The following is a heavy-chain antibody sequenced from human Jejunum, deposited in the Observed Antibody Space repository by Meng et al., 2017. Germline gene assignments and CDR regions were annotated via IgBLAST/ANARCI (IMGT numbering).Heavy chain of an antibody. CDR2: ISSSSVYI. V-gene: IGHV3-21*01. Sequence: GGSLRLSCAASGFTFSSYNMNWVRQAPGKRLEWVSSISSSSVYIYYAESVKGRFTVSRDNARSSLYLQMNSLRAEDTAVYYCARLHYYGSGSPETDYWGQGTLVTVSS. CDR1: GFTFSSYN. CDR3: ARLHYYGSGSPETDY. D-gene: IGHD3-10*01. J-gene: IGHJ4*02.